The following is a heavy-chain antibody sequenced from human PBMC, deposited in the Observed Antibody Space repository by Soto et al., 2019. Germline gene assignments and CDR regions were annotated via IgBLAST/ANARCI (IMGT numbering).Heavy chain of an antibody. Sequence: EVQLVESGGGLVQRGGSLRLSCEGSGFTFSSYALSWVRLRPGRGLEWVAWISGSGTGTNSADSVKGRFTITRDNSKTTVYRQMNSLPVEDTAVDYCAKERTGSNHYYGMDVWGQGTTVTVSS. D-gene: IGHD1-26*01. J-gene: IGHJ6*02. CDR1: GFTFSSYA. V-gene: IGHV3-23*04. CDR2: ISGSGTGT. CDR3: AKERTGSNHYYGMDV.